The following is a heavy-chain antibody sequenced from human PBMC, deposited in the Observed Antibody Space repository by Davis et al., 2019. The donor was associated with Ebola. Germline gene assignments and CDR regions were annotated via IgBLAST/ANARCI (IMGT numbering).Heavy chain of an antibody. CDR3: ARDYSDDLYYYYYMDV. J-gene: IGHJ6*03. D-gene: IGHD4-11*01. CDR2: ISYDGSNK. V-gene: IGHV3-30*03. Sequence: GESLKIPCAAPGFIFSSYGLYWVRQAPGQGLEWVAVISYDGSNKYYADSVKGRFTISRDNSKNTLYMQMNSLRAEDTAVYYCARDYSDDLYYYYYMDVWGKGTTVTVSS. CDR1: GFIFSSYG.